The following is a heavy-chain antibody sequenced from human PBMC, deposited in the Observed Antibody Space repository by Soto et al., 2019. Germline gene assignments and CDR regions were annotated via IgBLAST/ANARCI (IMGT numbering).Heavy chain of an antibody. CDR1: GVTVSSDY. D-gene: IGHD1-26*01. CDR3: ARGLLPYSGSYYEIDY. CDR2: IYSGGST. J-gene: IGHJ4*02. Sequence: GGSLRLSCAASGVTVSSDYMSWVGQAPGKGLEWVSVIYSGGSTYYADSVKGRFTISRDNSKNTLYLQMNSLRAEDTSVYYCARGLLPYSGSYYEIDYGVQGT. V-gene: IGHV3-66*01.